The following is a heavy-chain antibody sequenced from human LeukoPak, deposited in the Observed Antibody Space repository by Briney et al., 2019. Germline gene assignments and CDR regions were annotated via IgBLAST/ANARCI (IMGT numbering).Heavy chain of an antibody. J-gene: IGHJ6*02. CDR2: ISYDGSNK. CDR3: ARVGMVRGVIHYYYGMDV. CDR1: GFTFSSYA. V-gene: IGHV3-30-3*01. D-gene: IGHD3-10*01. Sequence: GRSLRLSCAASGFTFSSYAMHWVRQAPGKGLEGVAVISYDGSNKYYADSVKGRFTISRDNSKNTLYLQMNSLRAEDTAVYYCARVGMVRGVIHYYYGMDVWGQGTTVTVSS.